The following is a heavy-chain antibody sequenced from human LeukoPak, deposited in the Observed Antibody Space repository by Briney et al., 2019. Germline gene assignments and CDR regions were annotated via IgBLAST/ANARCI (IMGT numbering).Heavy chain of an antibody. CDR2: ISWNSGSI. V-gene: IGHV3-9*01. Sequence: PGGSLRLSCAASGFTFDDYAMHWVRQAPGKGLEWVSGISWNSGSIGYADSVKGRFTISRDNAKNSLYLQMNSLRAEDTALYYCTKDLWFDPWGQGTLATVSS. CDR3: TKDLWFDP. J-gene: IGHJ5*02. CDR1: GFTFDDYA.